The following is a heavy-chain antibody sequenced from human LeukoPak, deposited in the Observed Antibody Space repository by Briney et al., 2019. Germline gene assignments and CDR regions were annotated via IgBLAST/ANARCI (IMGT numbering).Heavy chain of an antibody. D-gene: IGHD3-10*01. CDR2: ITSSSSGTSLSV. Sequence: GGSLRLSCAASGFTFSDHNMIWVRQAPGKGLEWVSSITSSSSGTSLSVYYAESLKGRFTISRDDAKNSLFLQMRSLRAEDTAVYYCASIHPYYYGSGGYLMGNYYYGMDVWGQGTTVTVS. CDR1: GFTFSDHN. J-gene: IGHJ6*02. CDR3: ASIHPYYYGSGGYLMGNYYYGMDV. V-gene: IGHV3-21*06.